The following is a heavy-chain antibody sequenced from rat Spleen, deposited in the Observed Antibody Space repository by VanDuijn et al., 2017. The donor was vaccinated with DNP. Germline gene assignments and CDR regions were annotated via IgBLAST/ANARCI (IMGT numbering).Heavy chain of an antibody. CDR3: ASPDYYDGSYPFF. J-gene: IGHJ1*01. D-gene: IGHD1-12*02. Sequence: EVQLVESGGGLVQPGRSLKLSCAASGFTFSYYGMAWVRQAPKKGLEWVASISTIGGATYFRDSVKGRLTVSRDNAKSTLYLQMNSLRSEDMATYYCASPDYYDGSYPFFWGPGTMVTVSS. CDR1: GFTFSYYG. CDR2: ISTIGGAT. V-gene: IGHV5S13*01.